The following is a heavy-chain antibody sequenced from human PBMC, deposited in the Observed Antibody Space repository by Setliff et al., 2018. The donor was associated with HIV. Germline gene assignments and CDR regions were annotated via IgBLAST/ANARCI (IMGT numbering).Heavy chain of an antibody. V-gene: IGHV1-18*01. CDR2: ISSYSDNT. D-gene: IGHD1-26*01. CDR3: ARIRAGALLNAFDI. J-gene: IGHJ3*02. CDR1: GYTFSNFA. Sequence: ASVKVSCKASGYTFSNFAIGWPRQAPGQGLEWMGWISSYSDNTFYARSLQGRVTMTTVTASSTSYMELRSLRSDDTAMYYCARIRAGALLNAFDIWAQGTMVTVSS.